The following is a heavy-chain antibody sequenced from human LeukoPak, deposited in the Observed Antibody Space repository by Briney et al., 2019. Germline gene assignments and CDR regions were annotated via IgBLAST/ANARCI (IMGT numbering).Heavy chain of an antibody. CDR1: GGSISSGDYY. CDR2: IYYSGST. V-gene: IGHV4-30-4*01. CDR3: ARGETTESEIWFDP. D-gene: IGHD4-11*01. Sequence: SQTLSLTCTVSGGSISSGDYYWSWIRQPPGKGPEWIGYIYYSGSTYYNPSLKSRVTISVDTSKNQFSLKLSSVTAADTAVYYCARGETTESEIWFDPWGQGTLVTVSS. J-gene: IGHJ5*02.